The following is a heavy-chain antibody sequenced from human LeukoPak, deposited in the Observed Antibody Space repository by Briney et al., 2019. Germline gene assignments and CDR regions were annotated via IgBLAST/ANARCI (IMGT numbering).Heavy chain of an antibody. V-gene: IGHV6-1*01. D-gene: IGHD2-15*01. CDR1: GDSVSSNSAA. J-gene: IGHJ3*02. CDR3: ARVRYCSGGSCYNLGAFDI. Sequence: SQTLSLTCAISGDSVSSNSAAWNWIRQSPSRGLEWLGRTYYRSKWYNDYAVSVKSRITINPYTSKNQFSLQLNSVTPEDTAVYYCARVRYCSGGSCYNLGAFDIWGQGTMVTVSS. CDR2: TYYRSKWYN.